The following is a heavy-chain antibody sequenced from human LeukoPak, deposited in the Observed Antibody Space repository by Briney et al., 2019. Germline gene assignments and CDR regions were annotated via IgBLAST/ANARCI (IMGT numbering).Heavy chain of an antibody. J-gene: IGHJ3*02. CDR1: GYSISSGYY. CDR3: ARGGSGSYIDAFDI. CDR2: IYHSGST. D-gene: IGHD3-10*01. Sequence: PSETLSLTCTVSGYSISSGYYWGWIRQPPGKGLEWIGSIYHSGSTYYNPSLKSRVTISVDTSKNQFSLKLSSVTAADTAVYYCARGGSGSYIDAFDIWGQGTMVTVSS. V-gene: IGHV4-38-2*02.